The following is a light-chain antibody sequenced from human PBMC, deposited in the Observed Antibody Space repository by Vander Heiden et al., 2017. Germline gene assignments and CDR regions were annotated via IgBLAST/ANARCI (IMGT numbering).Light chain of an antibody. Sequence: SYQLHQPPPVPFPPGQTARITCSADVLSKQYSHWYQQKSGQAPLLLIFKDTERPSGIPERFSGSTSGTTVTLTITGVQSEDEADYYCQSADSGATDVVFGGGTKLTVL. CDR3: QSADSGATDVV. J-gene: IGLJ2*01. CDR2: KDT. V-gene: IGLV3-25*03. CDR1: VLSKQY.